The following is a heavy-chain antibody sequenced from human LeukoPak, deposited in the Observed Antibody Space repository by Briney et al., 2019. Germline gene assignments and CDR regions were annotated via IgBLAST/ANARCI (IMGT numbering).Heavy chain of an antibody. CDR1: AFTFSTYT. D-gene: IGHD1-1*01. V-gene: IGHV3-30*04. CDR3: AKNWNPYYYYYMDV. Sequence: GGSLRLSCAASAFTFSTYTMHWVRQAPGKGLEWVAVISYDGSNKYYADSVKGRFTISRDNSKNTLYLQMNSLRAEDTAVYYCAKNWNPYYYYYMDVWGKGTTVTVSS. J-gene: IGHJ6*03. CDR2: ISYDGSNK.